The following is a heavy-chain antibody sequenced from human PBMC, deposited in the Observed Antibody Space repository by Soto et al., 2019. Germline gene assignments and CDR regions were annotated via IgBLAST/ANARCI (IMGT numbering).Heavy chain of an antibody. D-gene: IGHD2-2*01. V-gene: IGHV1-46*01. CDR1: GYIFSSHC. CDR3: ARDVSGPGATYVMHX. Sequence: GASLKVSCNASGYIFSSHCIYWVRQAPGQGLEWMGIINPGGGRTAYAQKFKGRVTLTRDLSTSTVYMELTSLTYYDTAVYYCARDVSGPGATYVMHXWGQGTTLTVS. CDR2: INPGGGRT. J-gene: IGHJ6*02.